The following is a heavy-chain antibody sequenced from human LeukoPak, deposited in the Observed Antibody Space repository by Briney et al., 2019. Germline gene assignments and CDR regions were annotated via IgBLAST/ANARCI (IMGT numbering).Heavy chain of an antibody. J-gene: IGHJ4*02. V-gene: IGHV3-23*01. CDR1: GITFSSYA. CDR2: VSASGDTT. Sequence: GGSLRLSCSASGITFSSYAMSWVRQAPGKGLEWVSGVSASGDTTYYAGSVKGRFTISRDNSKNTLYLQMNSLTAEDMAIYYCAKDAGATMIIVVNYFDWWGQGTLVTVSS. CDR3: AKDAGATMIIVVNYFDW. D-gene: IGHD3-22*01.